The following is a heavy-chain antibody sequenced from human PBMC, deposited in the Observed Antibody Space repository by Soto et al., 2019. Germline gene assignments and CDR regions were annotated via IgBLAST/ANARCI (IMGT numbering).Heavy chain of an antibody. V-gene: IGHV3-48*01. CDR1: GFTFSSYN. J-gene: IGHJ4*02. D-gene: IGHD2-15*01. CDR2: ISSSSTTI. Sequence: EVQLVESGGGLVQPGGSLRLSCAASGFTFSSYNMEWVRQAPGKGLEWVSCISSSSTTIHYGDVVKGRFTISRDKAKNTLYPQMNSLRAEVTAVYFCATGVGYCIGGSCYLDSWGQGTLVTVSS. CDR3: ATGVGYCIGGSCYLDS.